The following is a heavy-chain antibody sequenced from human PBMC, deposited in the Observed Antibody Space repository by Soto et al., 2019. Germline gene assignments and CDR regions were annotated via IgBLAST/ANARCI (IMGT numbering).Heavy chain of an antibody. CDR3: ARGDSGGSGSPASYYSSGLDV. CDR2: VSAGGDIT. Sequence: EVQLLESGGDLVQSGGSLRRSCAASRFTFSNYAMSWVRQAPGKGLEWVSSVSAGGDITYYADSVKGRFTISRDNSNNAVFLQGTILRAEETALYLCARGDSGGSGSPASYYSSGLDVWGQGTTVTVSS. CDR1: RFTFSNYA. J-gene: IGHJ6*02. V-gene: IGHV3-23*01. D-gene: IGHD3-22*01.